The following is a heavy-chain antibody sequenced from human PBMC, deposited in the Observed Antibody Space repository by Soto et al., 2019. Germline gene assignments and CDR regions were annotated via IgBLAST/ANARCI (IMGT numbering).Heavy chain of an antibody. J-gene: IGHJ5*02. CDR2: IYYIGAY. CDR1: GASVSSYY. Sequence: XATLALTFSVSGASVSSYYGSWVRQPPGKGLEWIGYIYYIGAYNYNPSLKSRVTISVDTSKNQFSLKLTSVTAADTAVYYCARTPETRDWLDPWGQGTLVTVSS. V-gene: IGHV4-59*02. CDR3: ARTPETRDWLDP. D-gene: IGHD1-7*01.